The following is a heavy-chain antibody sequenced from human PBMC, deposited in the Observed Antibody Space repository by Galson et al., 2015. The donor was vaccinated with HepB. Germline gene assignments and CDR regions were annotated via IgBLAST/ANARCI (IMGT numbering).Heavy chain of an antibody. CDR3: ARGEGSSGWYMRGGIYYYYGMDV. CDR1: GYTFTSYG. J-gene: IGHJ6*02. D-gene: IGHD6-19*01. Sequence: SVKVSCKASGYTFTSYGISWVRQAPGQGLEWMGWISAYNGNTNYAQKLQGRVTMTTDTSTSTAYMELRSLRSDDTAVYYCARGEGSSGWYMRGGIYYYYGMDVWGQGTTVTVSS. V-gene: IGHV1-18*04. CDR2: ISAYNGNT.